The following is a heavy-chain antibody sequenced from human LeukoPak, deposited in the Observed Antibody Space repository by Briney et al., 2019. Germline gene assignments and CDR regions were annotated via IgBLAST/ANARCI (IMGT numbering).Heavy chain of an antibody. Sequence: GGSLRLSCAASGFTFSSYWMSWVRQAPGKGLEWVANIKQDGSEKYYADSVKGRFTISRDNAKNSLYLQMNGLRAEDTAVYYCARPAFYYGMDVWGQGTTVTVAS. CDR3: ARPAFYYGMDV. CDR1: GFTFSSYW. V-gene: IGHV3-7*01. CDR2: IKQDGSEK. D-gene: IGHD2-2*01. J-gene: IGHJ6*02.